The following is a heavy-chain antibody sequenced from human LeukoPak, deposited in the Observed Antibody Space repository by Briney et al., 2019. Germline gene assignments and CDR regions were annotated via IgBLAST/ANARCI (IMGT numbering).Heavy chain of an antibody. D-gene: IGHD4-23*01. V-gene: IGHV1-69*05. CDR1: GGTFSSYA. Sequence: SVKVSCKASGGTFSSYAISWVRQAPGQGLEWMGGIIPIFGTANYAQKFQGRVTITTDESTSTAYMELSSLRSEDTAVYYCALDYYGGNSRYFDLWGRGTLVTVSS. CDR2: IIPIFGTA. CDR3: ALDYYGGNSRYFDL. J-gene: IGHJ2*01.